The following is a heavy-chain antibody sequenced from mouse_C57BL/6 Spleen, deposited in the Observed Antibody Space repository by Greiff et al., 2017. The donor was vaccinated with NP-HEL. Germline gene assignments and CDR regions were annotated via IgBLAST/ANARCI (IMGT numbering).Heavy chain of an antibody. Sequence: VKLQQPGAELVKPGASVKVSCKASGYTFTSYWMHWVKQRPGQGLEWIGRIHPSDSDTNYNQKFKGKATLTVDKSSSTAYMQLSSLTSEDSAVYYCAISTTVASYYFDYWGQGTTLTVSS. D-gene: IGHD1-1*01. CDR2: IHPSDSDT. CDR3: AISTTVASYYFDY. J-gene: IGHJ2*01. V-gene: IGHV1-74*01. CDR1: GYTFTSYW.